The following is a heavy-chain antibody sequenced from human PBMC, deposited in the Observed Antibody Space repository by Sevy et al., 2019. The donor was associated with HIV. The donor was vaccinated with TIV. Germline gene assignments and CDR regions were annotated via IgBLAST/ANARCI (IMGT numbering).Heavy chain of an antibody. Sequence: GGSLRLSCAASGFTFSIYSMNWVRQAPGKGLEWVSSSSSSSNYIYYADSVKGRCTISRDNAKNSLYLQMNSLRAEDTAVYYCARDGGRITMVQGVLAYYHGMDVWGQGTTVTVSS. J-gene: IGHJ6*02. V-gene: IGHV3-21*01. D-gene: IGHD3-10*01. CDR1: GFTFSIYS. CDR3: ARDGGRITMVQGVLAYYHGMDV. CDR2: SSSSSNYI.